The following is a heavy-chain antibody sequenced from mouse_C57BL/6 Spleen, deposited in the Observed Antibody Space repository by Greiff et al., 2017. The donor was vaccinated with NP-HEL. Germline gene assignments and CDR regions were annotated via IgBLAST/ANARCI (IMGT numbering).Heavy chain of an antibody. J-gene: IGHJ3*01. Sequence: VQLQQSGAELVRPGSSVKLSCKASGYTFTSYWMHWVKQRPIQGLEWIGNIDPSDSETHYNQKFKDKATLTVDKSSSTAYMQLSSLTSEDSAVYYCARDEDYRGCAYWGQGTLVTVSA. CDR1: GYTFTSYW. CDR3: ARDEDYRGCAY. V-gene: IGHV1-52*01. CDR2: IDPSDSET. D-gene: IGHD1-1*02.